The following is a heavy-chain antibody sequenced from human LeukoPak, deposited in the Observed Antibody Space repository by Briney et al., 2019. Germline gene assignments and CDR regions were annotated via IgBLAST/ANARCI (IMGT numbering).Heavy chain of an antibody. Sequence: PGGSLRLSCAASGFTFSSYSMNWVRQAPGKGLEWVSSISSSSSYIYYADSVKGRFTISRDNAKNSLYLRMNSLRAEDTAVYYCAREYSSSWYHDAFDIWGQGTMVTVSS. CDR2: ISSSSSYI. J-gene: IGHJ3*02. CDR1: GFTFSSYS. D-gene: IGHD6-13*01. V-gene: IGHV3-21*01. CDR3: AREYSSSWYHDAFDI.